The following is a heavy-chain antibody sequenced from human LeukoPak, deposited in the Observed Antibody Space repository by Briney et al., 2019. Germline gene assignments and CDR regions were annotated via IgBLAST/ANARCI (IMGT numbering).Heavy chain of an antibody. D-gene: IGHD5-24*01. J-gene: IGHJ4*02. V-gene: IGHV1-2*04. CDR3: ARDMNGYSFDY. Sequence: ASVKVSCKASGYTFTGYYMHWVRQAPGQGLEWTGWINPNSGGTNYAQKFQGWVTMTRDTSISTAYMELSRLRSDDTAVYYCARDMNGYSFDYWGQGTLVTVSS. CDR1: GYTFTGYY. CDR2: INPNSGGT.